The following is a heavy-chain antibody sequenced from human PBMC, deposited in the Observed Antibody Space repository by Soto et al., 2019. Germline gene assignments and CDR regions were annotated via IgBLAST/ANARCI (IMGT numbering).Heavy chain of an antibody. V-gene: IGHV4-34*01. CDR3: EIYDILTGYYG. J-gene: IGHJ4*02. CDR1: GGSFSGYY. CDR2: INHSGST. D-gene: IGHD3-9*01. Sequence: PSETLSLTCAVYGGSFSGYYWSWIRQPPGKGLEWIGEINHSGSTNYNPSLKSRVTISVDTSKNQFSLKLSSVTAADTAVYYCEIYDILTGYYGWGQGTLVTVSS.